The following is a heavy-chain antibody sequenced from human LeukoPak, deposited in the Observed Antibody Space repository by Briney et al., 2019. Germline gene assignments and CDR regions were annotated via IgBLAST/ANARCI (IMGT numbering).Heavy chain of an antibody. J-gene: IGHJ4*02. CDR2: IYTSGST. Sequence: SQTLSLTCTVSGGSISSGSYYWSWIRQPAGKGLEWIGRIYTSGSTNYNPSLKSRVTISVGTSKNQFSLKLSSVTAADTAVYYCAREVVGATNDYWGQGTLVTVSS. CDR1: GGSISSGSYY. D-gene: IGHD1-26*01. V-gene: IGHV4-61*02. CDR3: AREVVGATNDY.